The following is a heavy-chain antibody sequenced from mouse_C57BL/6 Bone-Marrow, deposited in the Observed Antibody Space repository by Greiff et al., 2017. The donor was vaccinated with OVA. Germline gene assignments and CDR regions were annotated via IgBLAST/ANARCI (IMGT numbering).Heavy chain of an antibody. V-gene: IGHV6-3*01. CDR2: IRLKSDNYAT. CDR3: TEMIYYGNYLAWFAY. J-gene: IGHJ3*01. Sequence: EVMLVESGGGLVQPGGSMKLSCVASGFTFSNYWMNWVRQSPEKGLEWVAQIRLKSDNYATHYAESVKGRFTISRDDSKSSVYLQMNNLRAEDTGIYYCTEMIYYGNYLAWFAYWGQGTLVTVSA. CDR1: GFTFSNYW. D-gene: IGHD2-1*01.